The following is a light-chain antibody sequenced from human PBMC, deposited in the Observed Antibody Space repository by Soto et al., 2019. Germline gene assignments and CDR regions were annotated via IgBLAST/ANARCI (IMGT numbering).Light chain of an antibody. V-gene: IGKV3-15*01. CDR3: QQSSIWPKT. CDR2: DAS. J-gene: IGKJ1*01. CDR1: QSVNSN. Sequence: EIVMTQSPATLSASPGETATLSCRASQSVNSNLAWYQQKPGQAPRLLISDASTRAAGLPARFSGSGSGTEFTLTISSLQSEDFAVYFCQQSSIWPKTFGQGTKVEIK.